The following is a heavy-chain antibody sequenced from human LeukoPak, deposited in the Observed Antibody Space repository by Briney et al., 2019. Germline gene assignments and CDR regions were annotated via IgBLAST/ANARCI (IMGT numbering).Heavy chain of an antibody. D-gene: IGHD3-10*01. CDR2: IDWDDDK. CDR3: AGYYGSGSYYLQDY. V-gene: IGHV2-70*04. CDR1: GFSLSTSGMR. Sequence: SGPTLVNPTQTLTLTCTFSGFSLSTSGMRVSWIRQPPGEALEWLARIDWDDDKFYSTSLKTRLTISKDTSKNQVVLTMTNMDPVDTATYYCAGYYGSGSYYLQDYWGQGTLVTVSS. J-gene: IGHJ4*02.